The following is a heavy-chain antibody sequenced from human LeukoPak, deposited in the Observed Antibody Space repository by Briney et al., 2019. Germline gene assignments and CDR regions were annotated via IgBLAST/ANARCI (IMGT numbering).Heavy chain of an antibody. CDR1: GGSISSSSYY. J-gene: IGHJ4*02. V-gene: IGHV4-39*01. D-gene: IGHD2-21*01. CDR2: IYYSGST. Sequence: PSETLSLTCTVSGGSISSSSYYWGWIRQPPGKGLEWIGSIYYSGSTYYNPSLKSRVTISVDTSKNQFSLKLSSVTAADTAVYYCARGLSPPEYYFDYWGQGTLVTVSS. CDR3: ARGLSPPEYYFDY.